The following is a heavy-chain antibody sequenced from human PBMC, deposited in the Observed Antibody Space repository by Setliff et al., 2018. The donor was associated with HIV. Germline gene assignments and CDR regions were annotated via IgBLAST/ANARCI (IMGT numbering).Heavy chain of an antibody. J-gene: IGHJ4*02. Sequence: PSETLSLTCTVSGGSISSGSYYWNWIRQPAGKGLEWIGRIYTSGSTNYNPSPKSRVTISVDTSQNQFSLKLSSVTAADTAVYYCAGEIAAAGHRAYYFDYWGQGTLVTVSS. D-gene: IGHD6-13*01. V-gene: IGHV4-61*02. CDR2: IYTSGST. CDR3: AGEIAAAGHRAYYFDY. CDR1: GGSISSGSYY.